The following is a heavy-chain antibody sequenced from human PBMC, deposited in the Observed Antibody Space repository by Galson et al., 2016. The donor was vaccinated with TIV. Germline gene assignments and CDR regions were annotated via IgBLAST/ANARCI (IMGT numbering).Heavy chain of an antibody. CDR1: GYTFTYYA. V-gene: IGHV1-3*03. CDR3: ARDRPAAEQYFYY. J-gene: IGHJ4*02. D-gene: IGHD6-13*01. CDR2: INAGSGNT. Sequence: SVKVSCKASGYTFTYYAIHWVRQAPGQRLEWMAWINAGSGNTYYSQEFRARLTITRDTSASTAYMELSSLRSEDMAVYYCARDRPAAEQYFYYGGQGTLGTVPS.